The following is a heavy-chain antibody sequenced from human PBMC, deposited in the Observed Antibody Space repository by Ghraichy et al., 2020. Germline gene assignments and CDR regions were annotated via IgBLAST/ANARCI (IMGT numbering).Heavy chain of an antibody. Sequence: SETLSLTCTVSGGSISSYYWSWIRQPAGKGLEWIGRIYTSGSTNYNPSLKSRVTMSVDTSKNQFSLKLSSVTAADTAVYYCAREEEYYYDSSGYRFDYWGQGTLVTVSS. CDR2: IYTSGST. J-gene: IGHJ4*02. D-gene: IGHD3-22*01. CDR3: AREEEYYYDSSGYRFDY. CDR1: GGSISSYY. V-gene: IGHV4-4*07.